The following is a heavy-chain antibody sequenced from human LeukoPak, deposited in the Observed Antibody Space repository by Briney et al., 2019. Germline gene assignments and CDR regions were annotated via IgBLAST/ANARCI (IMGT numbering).Heavy chain of an antibody. J-gene: IGHJ5*02. D-gene: IGHD3-22*01. Sequence: GESLQISCKGSGYNFTSYWIGWVRPLPGKGLEWMGIIYPGDSDTRYSPSFQGQVTISADKSISTAYLQWSSLKASDTAMYYCARQTYYYDSSGYNNWFDPWGQGTLVTVSS. CDR1: GYNFTSYW. CDR2: IYPGDSDT. V-gene: IGHV5-51*01. CDR3: ARQTYYYDSSGYNNWFDP.